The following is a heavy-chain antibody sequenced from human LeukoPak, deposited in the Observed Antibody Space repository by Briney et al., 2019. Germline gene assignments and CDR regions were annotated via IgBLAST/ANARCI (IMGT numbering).Heavy chain of an antibody. D-gene: IGHD2-2*01. V-gene: IGHV4-34*01. CDR3: AREGCSSTSCYLGAFDI. CDR1: GGSFSGYY. Sequence: SETLSLTCAVYGGSFSGYYWSWIRQPPGKGLEWIGEINHSGSTNYNPSLKSRVTISVDTSKNQFSLKLSSVTAAGTAVYYCAREGCSSTSCYLGAFDIWGQGTMVTVSS. CDR2: INHSGST. J-gene: IGHJ3*02.